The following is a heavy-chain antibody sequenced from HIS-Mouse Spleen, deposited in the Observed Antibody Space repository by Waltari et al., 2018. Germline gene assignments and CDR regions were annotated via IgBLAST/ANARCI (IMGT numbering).Heavy chain of an antibody. D-gene: IGHD6-19*01. V-gene: IGHV2-70*15. J-gene: IGHJ4*02. CDR2: IDWDDDK. CDR3: ARIAEGYTSGWYAFDY. Sequence: QVTLRESGPALVKPTQTLTLTCTFSGFSLSTSGMCVSWIRQPPGKALEWLARIDWDDDKYYSTSLKTRLTISRDTSKNPVVLTMTNMDPLDTATYYCARIAEGYTSGWYAFDYWGQGTLVTVSS. CDR1: GFSLSTSGMC.